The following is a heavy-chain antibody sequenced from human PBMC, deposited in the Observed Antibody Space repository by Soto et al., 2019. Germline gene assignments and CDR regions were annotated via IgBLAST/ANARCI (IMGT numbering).Heavy chain of an antibody. CDR2: SHQSGNT. V-gene: IGHV4-4*02. Sequence: QVQLQESGPGLVKPSGTLSLTCAVSGVSISSHDWWTWVRQPPGKGLEWIGESHQSGNTHYNSSLXRRVTISLDKSKNQLSLQLTSVTVADTAVYYCATRDTGRVYWGQGTLVTVSS. J-gene: IGHJ4*02. CDR3: ATRDTGRVY. D-gene: IGHD5-18*01. CDR1: GVSISSHDW.